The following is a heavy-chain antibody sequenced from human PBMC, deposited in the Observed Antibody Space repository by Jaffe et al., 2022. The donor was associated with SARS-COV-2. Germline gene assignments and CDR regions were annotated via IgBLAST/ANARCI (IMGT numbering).Heavy chain of an antibody. CDR3: TKDRHTGDYQGGYY. Sequence: EVQLLESGGGLVQPGGSLRLSCVASGFTFFLYDINWVRQTPGEGLEWVSGISGTGADPYYADVAKGRFTISRDNSKNTVVLQMNSLRVDDTAVYYCTKDRHTGDYQGGYYWGQGALVTVSS. D-gene: IGHD7-27*01. CDR2: ISGTGADP. J-gene: IGHJ4*02. V-gene: IGHV3-23*01. CDR1: GFTFFLYD.